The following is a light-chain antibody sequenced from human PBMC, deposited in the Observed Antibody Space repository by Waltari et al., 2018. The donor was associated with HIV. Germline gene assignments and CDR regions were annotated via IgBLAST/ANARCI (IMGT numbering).Light chain of an antibody. CDR1: QSVSSSY. J-gene: IGKJ4*01. V-gene: IGKV3-20*01. Sequence: EIVLTQSPGTLSLSPGERATLSCRASQSVSSSYLAWYQQKPGQAPRLLIYGASTRATGIPDRFSGSGSGADFTLTISRLEPGDSAVYYCQQYGTSPLTFGGGTKVEIK. CDR3: QQYGTSPLT. CDR2: GAS.